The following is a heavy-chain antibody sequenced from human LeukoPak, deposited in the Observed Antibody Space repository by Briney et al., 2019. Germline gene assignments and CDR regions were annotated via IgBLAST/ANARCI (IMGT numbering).Heavy chain of an antibody. J-gene: IGHJ3*02. CDR1: GYTFTGYY. D-gene: IGHD3-22*01. Sequence: ASVKVSCKASGYTFTGYYMHWVRQAPGQGLEWMGWINPNSGGTNYAQKFQGRVTMTRDTSISTAYMELSRLRSDDTAVYYCARDMEDSSGYYSTDAFDIWGQGTMVTVSS. V-gene: IGHV1-2*02. CDR2: INPNSGGT. CDR3: ARDMEDSSGYYSTDAFDI.